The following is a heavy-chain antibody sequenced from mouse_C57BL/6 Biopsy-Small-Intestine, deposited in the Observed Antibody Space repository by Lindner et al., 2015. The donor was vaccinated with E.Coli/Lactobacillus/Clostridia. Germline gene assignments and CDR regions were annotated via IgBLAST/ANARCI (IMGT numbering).Heavy chain of an antibody. CDR3: AREDSGWSHAFHI. Sequence: SVKVSCKASGGTFSSYAISWVRQAPGQGLEWMGGIIPMFGTANYAQKFQGRVTITADESTTTAYMELSSLRSEDTAAYYCAREDSGWSHAFHIWGQGTMVTVSS. CDR1: GGTFSSYA. D-gene: IGHD3-3*01. CDR2: IIPMFGTA. V-gene: IGHV1-81*01. J-gene: IGHJ3*01.